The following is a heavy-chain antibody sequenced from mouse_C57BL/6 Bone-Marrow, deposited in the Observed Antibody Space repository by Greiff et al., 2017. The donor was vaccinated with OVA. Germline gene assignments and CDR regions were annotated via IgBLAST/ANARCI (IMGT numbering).Heavy chain of an antibody. CDR2: IDPENGDT. V-gene: IGHV14-4*01. Sequence: VQLKASGAELVRPGASVTLSCTASGFNIKADYMHWVKQRPEQGLEWIGWIDPENGDTEYASKFQGKATITADTSSNTAYLQLSSLTSEDTAVYYCTTPYGSSPYYAMDYWGQGTSVTVSS. D-gene: IGHD1-1*01. J-gene: IGHJ4*01. CDR3: TTPYGSSPYYAMDY. CDR1: GFNIKADY.